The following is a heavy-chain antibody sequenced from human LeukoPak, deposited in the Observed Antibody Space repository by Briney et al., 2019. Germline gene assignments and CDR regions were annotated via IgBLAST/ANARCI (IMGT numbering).Heavy chain of an antibody. D-gene: IGHD3-22*01. CDR1: GGSFSGYY. CDR2: INHSGST. V-gene: IGHV4-34*01. J-gene: IGHJ2*01. Sequence: PSETLSLTCAVYGGSFSGYYWSWIRQPPGKGLEWIGEINHSGSTNYNPSLKSRVTISVDTSKNQFSLKLSSVTAADTAVYYCARSNGEYDSSGYAYYWYFDLWGRGTLVTVSS. CDR3: ARSNGEYDSSGYAYYWYFDL.